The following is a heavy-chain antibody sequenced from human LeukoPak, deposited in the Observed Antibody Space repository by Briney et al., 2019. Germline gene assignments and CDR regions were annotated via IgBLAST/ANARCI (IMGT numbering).Heavy chain of an antibody. CDR3: ARENTAMGVSDWFDP. V-gene: IGHV4-59*01. Sequence: SETLSLTCAVYGGSFSGYYWSWIRQPPGKGLEWIGYIYYSGSTNYNPSLKSRVTISVDTSKNQFSLKLSSVTAADTAVYYCARENTAMGVSDWFDPWGQGTLVTVSS. J-gene: IGHJ5*02. D-gene: IGHD5-18*01. CDR1: GGSFSGYY. CDR2: IYYSGST.